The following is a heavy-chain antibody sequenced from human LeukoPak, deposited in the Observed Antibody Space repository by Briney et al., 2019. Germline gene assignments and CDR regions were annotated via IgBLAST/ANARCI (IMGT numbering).Heavy chain of an antibody. D-gene: IGHD3-10*01. V-gene: IGHV1-2*02. Sequence: ASVKVSCKASGYTFTGYYMNWVRQAPGQGLEWMGWINPNSGGTNYAQKFQGRVTMTRDTSISTAYMELSRLRSDDTAVYYCARSWMVRGLKRIDYFDYWGQGTLVTVSS. CDR2: INPNSGGT. CDR3: ARSWMVRGLKRIDYFDY. CDR1: GYTFTGYY. J-gene: IGHJ4*02.